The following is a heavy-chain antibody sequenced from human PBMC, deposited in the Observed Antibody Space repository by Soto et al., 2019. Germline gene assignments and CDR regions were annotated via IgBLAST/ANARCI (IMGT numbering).Heavy chain of an antibody. V-gene: IGHV3-30-3*01. CDR2: ISYDGSNK. J-gene: IGHJ4*02. CDR3: ARDSEADGYNTLGY. D-gene: IGHD5-12*01. Sequence: QVQLVESGGGVVQPGRSLRLSCAASGFTFSSYAMHWVRQAPGKGLEWVAVISYDGSNKYYADSVKGRFTISRDNSKNTLYLQMNSLRAEDTAVYYCARDSEADGYNTLGYWGQGTLVTVSS. CDR1: GFTFSSYA.